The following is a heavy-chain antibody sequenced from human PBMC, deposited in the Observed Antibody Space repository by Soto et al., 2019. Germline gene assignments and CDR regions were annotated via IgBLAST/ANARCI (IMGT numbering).Heavy chain of an antibody. Sequence: QVQLVQSGAEVKKPGSSVKVSCKASGGTFSSYAISWVRQAPGQGLEWMGGIIPIFGTANYAQKFQGRVTITADESTSTAYMELSSLRSEDTAVYYCARGFGDCGGDCYPPYHDAFDICGQGTMVTVSS. CDR3: ARGFGDCGGDCYPPYHDAFDI. J-gene: IGHJ3*02. V-gene: IGHV1-69*01. D-gene: IGHD2-21*02. CDR2: IIPIFGTA. CDR1: GGTFSSYA.